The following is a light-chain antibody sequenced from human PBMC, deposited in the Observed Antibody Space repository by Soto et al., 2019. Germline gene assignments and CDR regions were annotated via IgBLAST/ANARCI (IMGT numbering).Light chain of an antibody. CDR1: QSVSSD. V-gene: IGKV3-20*01. J-gene: IGKJ4*01. CDR2: GAS. Sequence: EIVLTQSPGTLSLSPGERAALSCRASQSVSSDLAWYQQKPGQAPRLLMYGASTRATAIPARFSGSGSGTDFTLTISSLEPEDFAVYYCQQYGSSPLTFGGGTKVDIK. CDR3: QQYGSSPLT.